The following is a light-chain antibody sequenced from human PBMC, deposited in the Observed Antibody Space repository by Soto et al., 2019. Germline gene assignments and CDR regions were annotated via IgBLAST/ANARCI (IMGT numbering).Light chain of an antibody. CDR1: SSDIGGYNH. J-gene: IGLJ3*02. V-gene: IGLV2-14*01. CDR2: GVS. Sequence: QSALTQPASVSGSPGQSITISCTGTSSDIGGYNHVSWYQQHPGKAPKLMIYGVSNRPSGVSNHFSGSKSGNTASLTISGLQAEDEADYYCCSYTSAVTHWVFGGGTKLTVL. CDR3: CSYTSAVTHWV.